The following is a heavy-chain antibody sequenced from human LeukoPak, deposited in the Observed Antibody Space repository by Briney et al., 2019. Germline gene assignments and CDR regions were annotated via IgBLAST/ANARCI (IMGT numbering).Heavy chain of an antibody. V-gene: IGHV1-46*01. J-gene: IGHJ2*01. Sequence: ASVKVSCKASGYTFTGYYMHWVRQAPGQGLEWMGIINPSGDSTSYAQKFQGRVTMTRDTSTSTVYMELSSLRSEDTAVYYCARDSAAGGYSSGWYGLGWYFDLWGRGTLVTVSS. CDR2: INPSGDST. CDR3: ARDSAAGGYSSGWYGLGWYFDL. D-gene: IGHD6-19*01. CDR1: GYTFTGYY.